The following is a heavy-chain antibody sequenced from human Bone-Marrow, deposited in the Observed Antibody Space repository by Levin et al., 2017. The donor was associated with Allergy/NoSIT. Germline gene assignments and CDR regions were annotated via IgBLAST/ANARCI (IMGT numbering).Heavy chain of an antibody. D-gene: IGHD2/OR15-2a*01. CDR1: GDSINSGAFY. J-gene: IGHJ4*02. V-gene: IGHV4-31*03. Sequence: SCTVSGDSINSGAFYWTWVRQRPGQGLEWIASIFTTGGTNYNASLNGRLTTSLDTSNNQFSLKLESVTAGDTAVYYCARAFRFFDFWGQGALVTVSS. CDR2: IFTTGGT. CDR3: ARAFRFFDF.